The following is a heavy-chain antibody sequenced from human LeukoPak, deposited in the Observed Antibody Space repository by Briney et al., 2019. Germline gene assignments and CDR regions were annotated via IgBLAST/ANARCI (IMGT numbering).Heavy chain of an antibody. CDR1: GGSISTSAYY. CDR2: MYHIGRS. CDR3: ATSRGDYKVDH. V-gene: IGHV4-39*07. Sequence: SETLSLTCTVSGGSISTSAYYWGWIRQPPGKGLEWIGEMYHIGRSNHNPSLKSRVTISIDKSKNQFSLKLTSVTAADTAVYYCATSRGDYKVDHWGQGTLVTVSS. D-gene: IGHD4-11*01. J-gene: IGHJ4*02.